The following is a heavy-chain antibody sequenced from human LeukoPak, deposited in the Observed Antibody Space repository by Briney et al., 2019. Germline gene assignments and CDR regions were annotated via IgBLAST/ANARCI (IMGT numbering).Heavy chain of an antibody. CDR2: ISGSGRST. J-gene: IGHJ5*02. CDR3: ARVFYSSSWYNWFDP. Sequence: GGSLRLSCAASGFTFSSYAMSWVRQAPGKGLEWVSAISGSGRSTFYADSVKGRFTISRDNAKNSLYLQMNSLRAEDTAVYYCARVFYSSSWYNWFDPWGQGTLVTVSS. V-gene: IGHV3-23*01. CDR1: GFTFSSYA. D-gene: IGHD6-13*01.